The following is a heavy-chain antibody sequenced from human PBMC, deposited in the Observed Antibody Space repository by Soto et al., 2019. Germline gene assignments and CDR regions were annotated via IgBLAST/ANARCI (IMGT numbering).Heavy chain of an antibody. D-gene: IGHD3-22*01. J-gene: IGHJ4*02. CDR2: IYHSGRT. V-gene: IGHV4-4*02. Sequence: QVQLQESGPGLVKPSGTLSLTCAVSGGSISSSNWWSWVRQPPGKGLEWIGEIYHSGRTNYNPSHKRRVTISEDKSKNQCSRQLSSVTAADTAVYYCARATYYYDSSGPQGYIFYFDSWGQGTLVTVSS. CDR1: GGSISSSNW. CDR3: ARATYYYDSSGPQGYIFYFDS.